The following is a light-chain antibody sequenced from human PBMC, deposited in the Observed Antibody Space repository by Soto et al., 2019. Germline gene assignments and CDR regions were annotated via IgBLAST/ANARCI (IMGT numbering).Light chain of an antibody. Sequence: QSVLTQPPSVSGAPGQRVTISCTGSSSNIGAGYDVHWYQQRPGTAPKLLIFGNINRPSGVPDRFSGSKSGPSASLAITGLEAEDEGDYYCQSDDSTLSARYVFGTGTKLTVL. CDR1: SSNIGAGYD. J-gene: IGLJ1*01. CDR3: QSDDSTLSARYV. CDR2: GNI. V-gene: IGLV1-40*01.